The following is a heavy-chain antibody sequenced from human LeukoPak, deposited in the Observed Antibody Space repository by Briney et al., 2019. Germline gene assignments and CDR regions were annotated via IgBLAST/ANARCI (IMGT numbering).Heavy chain of an antibody. CDR3: ARDRLHYGEYEKTFDY. Sequence: GGSLRLSCAASGFTFSSYSMNWVRQAPGKGLEWVSYISHSSSTIYYADSVKGRFTISRDNARKSLYLQMNSLRAEDSAVYYCARDRLHYGEYEKTFDYWGQGTLVTVSS. D-gene: IGHD4-17*01. CDR1: GFTFSSYS. V-gene: IGHV3-48*01. CDR2: ISHSSSTI. J-gene: IGHJ4*02.